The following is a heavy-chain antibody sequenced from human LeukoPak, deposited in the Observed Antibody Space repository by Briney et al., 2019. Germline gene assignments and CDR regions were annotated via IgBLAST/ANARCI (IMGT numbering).Heavy chain of an antibody. CDR2: INHRGST. CDR3: ARGPFDDYVWGSYRPTGFDP. Sequence: SETLSLTCAVYGGSFSGYYWSWIRQPPGKGLEWIGEINHRGSTNYNPSLKSRVTISVDTSKNQFSLKLSSVTAADTAVYYCARGPFDDYVWGSYRPTGFDPWGQGTLDTVSS. J-gene: IGHJ5*02. CDR1: GGSFSGYY. D-gene: IGHD3-16*02. V-gene: IGHV4-34*01.